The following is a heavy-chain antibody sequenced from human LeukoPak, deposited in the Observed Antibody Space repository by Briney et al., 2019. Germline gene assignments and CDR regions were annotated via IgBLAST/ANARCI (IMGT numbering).Heavy chain of an antibody. Sequence: SETLSLTCTVSGGSISSSSYYWGWIRQPPGKGLEWIGSIYYSGSTYYNPSLKSRVTISVDTSKNQFSLKLSSVTAADTAVYYCARVIPSYIGTVGASFVDYWGQGTLVTVSS. D-gene: IGHD1-26*01. V-gene: IGHV4-39*01. CDR3: ARVIPSYIGTVGASFVDY. CDR2: IYYSGST. CDR1: GGSISSSSYY. J-gene: IGHJ4*02.